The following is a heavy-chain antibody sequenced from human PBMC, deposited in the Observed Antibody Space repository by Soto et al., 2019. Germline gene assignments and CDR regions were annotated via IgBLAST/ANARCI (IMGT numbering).Heavy chain of an antibody. CDR2: ISSGGSST. J-gene: IGHJ6*03. D-gene: IGHD2-8*02. Sequence: EVQLVESGGGLVQPGGSLRLSCEASEFTFSNHWMHWVRQAPGEGLVWVSRISSGGSSTNYADSVKGRFTXSRDXSRXXXXXXXXXXXXXXRPLIYWAKAGRLVLDMAAWGKGATVTVXS. V-gene: IGHV3-74*01. CDR3: AKAGRLVLDMAA. CDR1: EFTFSNHW.